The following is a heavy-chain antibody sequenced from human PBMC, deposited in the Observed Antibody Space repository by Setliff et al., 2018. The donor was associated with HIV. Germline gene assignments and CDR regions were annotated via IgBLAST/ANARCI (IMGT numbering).Heavy chain of an antibody. J-gene: IGHJ4*02. V-gene: IGHV1-3*01. CDR3: ARDGWELDRGRADYFDY. Sequence: ASVKVSCKASGYTFTSFAINWVRQAPGHGLEWMGWINAGNGDTEYSQKFQGRVTIDRDTSATTAYMELRSLRSEDTAVYYCARDGWELDRGRADYFDYWGQGALVTVS. CDR2: INAGNGDT. CDR1: GYTFTSFA. D-gene: IGHD3-10*01.